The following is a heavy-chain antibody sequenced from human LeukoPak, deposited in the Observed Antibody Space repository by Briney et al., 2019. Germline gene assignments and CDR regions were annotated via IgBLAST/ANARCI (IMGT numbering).Heavy chain of an antibody. CDR3: ATAYCGSSSCRRDY. D-gene: IGHD2-2*01. V-gene: IGHV3-23*01. CDR2: ILGRCGTT. J-gene: IGHJ4*02. Sequence: GGSLRLSCAAFGFTFRAYALNWVRQTTEKGLDWDSAILGRCGTTYYAVSVKGRFAVSRDNSNNMLFLQMNSLTADDTAVYYCATAYCGSSSCRRDYWGQGTLVTVSS. CDR1: GFTFRAYA.